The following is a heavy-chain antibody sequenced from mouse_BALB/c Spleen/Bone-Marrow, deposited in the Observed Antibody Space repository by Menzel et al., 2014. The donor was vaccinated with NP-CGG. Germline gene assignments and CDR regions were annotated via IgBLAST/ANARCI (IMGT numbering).Heavy chain of an antibody. CDR2: VNPNTGGA. V-gene: IGHV1-18*01. J-gene: IGHJ4*01. Sequence: VQLQQSGPELVKPGASVKIFCKASGYSFTGFYMHWVKQSHGKSLEWIGRVNPNTGGANYNQKFMGKAILTVDKSSTTAYMARRSLISENSAVYYCARALYYEGSGYSPYAVDYWGQGTSVTVSS. CDR3: ARALYYEGSGYSPYAVDY. D-gene: IGHD1-1*01. CDR1: GYSFTGFY.